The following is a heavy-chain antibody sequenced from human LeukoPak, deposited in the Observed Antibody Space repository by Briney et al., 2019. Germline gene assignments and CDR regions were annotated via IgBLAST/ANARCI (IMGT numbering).Heavy chain of an antibody. D-gene: IGHD1-1*01. J-gene: IGHJ4*01. Sequence: GRSLRLLCAVSGFTNRRFCMHWVRQVPGEGLVWVARMNSAGTTINYADSVKGRFTISRDNVRNTLHLQMNNLSLEDTAVYFCIREVQVRASASLGLWGRGTLVTVS. CDR2: MNSAGTTI. CDR1: GFTNRRFC. V-gene: IGHV3-74*01. CDR3: IREVQVRASASLGL.